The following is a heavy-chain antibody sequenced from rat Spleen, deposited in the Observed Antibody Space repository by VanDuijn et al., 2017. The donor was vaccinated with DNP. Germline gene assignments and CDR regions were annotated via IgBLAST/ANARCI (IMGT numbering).Heavy chain of an antibody. V-gene: IGHV3-3*01. D-gene: IGHD1-2*01. CDR3: ARSEAAISTFAY. Sequence: EVQLQESGPGLLKPSQSLSLTCSVTGYSITRNYWGWTREFPGNKLEWMAYINSAGSTNYNPSLKSRISITRDTSKNQIFLQVNSVTTEDTATYYCARSEAAISTFAYWGQGTLVTVSS. CDR2: INSAGST. CDR1: GYSITRNY. J-gene: IGHJ3*01.